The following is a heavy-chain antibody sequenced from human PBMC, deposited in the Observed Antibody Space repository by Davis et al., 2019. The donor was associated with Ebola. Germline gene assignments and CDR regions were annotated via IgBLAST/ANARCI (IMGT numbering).Heavy chain of an antibody. CDR2: ISGSGGST. CDR3: ARESGVFDY. J-gene: IGHJ4*02. Sequence: GESLKISCATFGFTFSSYAMSWVRQAPGKGLEWVSAISGSGGSTYYADSVKGRFTISRDNSKNTLYLQLSSLRGEDTAVYYCARESGVFDYWGQGTLVTVSS. V-gene: IGHV3-23*01. D-gene: IGHD3-10*01. CDR1: GFTFSSYA.